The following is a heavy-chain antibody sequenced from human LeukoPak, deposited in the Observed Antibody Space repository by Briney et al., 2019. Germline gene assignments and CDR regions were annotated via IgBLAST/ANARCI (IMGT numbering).Heavy chain of an antibody. J-gene: IGHJ4*02. CDR2: VYSGGST. D-gene: IGHD6-13*01. V-gene: IGHV3-66*01. CDR3: ARDPESSSFDL. Sequence: GGSLGLSCAASGFSVSSNYMSWVRQAPGKGLEWVSVVYSGGSTFYADSVKGRFTISRDDSKNTVYLQMNSLRADDTAVYYCARDPESSSFDLWGRGALVTVSS. CDR1: GFSVSSNY.